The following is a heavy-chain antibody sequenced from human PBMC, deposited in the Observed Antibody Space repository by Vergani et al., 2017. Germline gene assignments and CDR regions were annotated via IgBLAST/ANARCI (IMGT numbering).Heavy chain of an antibody. V-gene: IGHV1-46*01. CDR2: TNPSGGST. CDR1: GYTSTSHY. Sequence: QVQLVQSGAEVKKPGPSVKVSCKASGYTSTSHYMHWLRQAPGQGLEWMGITNPSGGSTSYAQKFQGRVTMTRDTSTSTVYMELSSLRSEDTAVYYCAGDSRYCSSTSCYVGRDWFDPWGQGTLVTVSS. D-gene: IGHD2-2*01. CDR3: AGDSRYCSSTSCYVGRDWFDP. J-gene: IGHJ5*02.